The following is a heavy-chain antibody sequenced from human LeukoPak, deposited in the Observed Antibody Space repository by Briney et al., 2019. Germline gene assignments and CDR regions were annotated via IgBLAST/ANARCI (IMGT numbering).Heavy chain of an antibody. J-gene: IGHJ4*02. V-gene: IGHV3-21*01. D-gene: IGHD5-18*01. CDR3: ARDGNTAMDLFDY. CDR2: INSSSSYI. CDR1: GFTFSSYS. Sequence: KTGGSLRLSCAASGFTFSSYSMNWVRQAPGKGLEWVSSINSSSSYIYYADSVKGRFTISRDNAKNSLYLQMNSLRAEDTAVYYCARDGNTAMDLFDYWGQGTLVTVSS.